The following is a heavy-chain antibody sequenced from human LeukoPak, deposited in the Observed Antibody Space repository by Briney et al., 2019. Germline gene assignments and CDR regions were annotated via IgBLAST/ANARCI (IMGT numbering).Heavy chain of an antibody. D-gene: IGHD3-9*01. J-gene: IGHJ4*02. CDR1: GYTFTSYG. V-gene: IGHV1-18*03. CDR3: ARDQEYYDILTGYPLFDY. CDR2: ISAYNGNT. Sequence: ASVKVSCKASGYTFTSYGISWVRQAPGQGLEWMGWISAYNGNTNYAQKLQGRVTMTTDTSTSTAYMELRSLRSDDMAVYYCARDQEYYDILTGYPLFDYWGQGTLVTVSS.